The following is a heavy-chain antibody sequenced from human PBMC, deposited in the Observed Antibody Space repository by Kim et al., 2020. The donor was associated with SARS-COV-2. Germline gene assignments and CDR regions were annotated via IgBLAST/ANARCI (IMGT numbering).Heavy chain of an antibody. CDR3: AGKRDYGSGYYFDY. CDR2: INAGNGNT. CDR1: GYTFTSYA. J-gene: IGHJ4*02. Sequence: ASVKVSCKASGYTFTSYAMHWVRQAPGQRLAWMGWINAGNGNTKYSQKFQGRVTITRDTSASTAYMELSSLRSEDTAVYYCAGKRDYGSGYYFDYWGQGTLVTDSS. D-gene: IGHD3-10*01. V-gene: IGHV1-3*01.